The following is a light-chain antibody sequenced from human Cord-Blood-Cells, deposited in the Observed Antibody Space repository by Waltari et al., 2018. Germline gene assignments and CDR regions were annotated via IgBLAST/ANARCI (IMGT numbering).Light chain of an antibody. CDR3: SSYTSSSTYV. V-gene: IGLV2-14*03. J-gene: IGLJ1*01. Sequence: QSALTQPASVSGSPGQSITISCTGTSSDVGGYNYVSWYQQHPGKAPKRMIYDVSNRPSGVSNRFAGSKSGHTASLTISGLQAEDEADYYCSSYTSSSTYVFGTGTKVTVL. CDR1: SSDVGGYNY. CDR2: DVS.